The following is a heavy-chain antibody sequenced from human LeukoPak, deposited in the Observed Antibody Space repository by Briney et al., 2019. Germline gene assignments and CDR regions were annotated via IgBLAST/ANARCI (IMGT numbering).Heavy chain of an antibody. J-gene: IGHJ6*02. CDR3: ARRNDFWSGYQVNYYYYGMDV. CDR1: GYSFTSYW. CDR2: IYPGDSDT. Sequence: GESLKISCKGSGYSFTSYWIGWVRQMPGEGLEWMGIIYPGDSDTRYSPSFQGQVTISADKSISTAYLQWSSLKASDTAMYYCARRNDFWSGYQVNYYYYGMDVWGQGTTVTVSS. V-gene: IGHV5-51*01. D-gene: IGHD3-3*01.